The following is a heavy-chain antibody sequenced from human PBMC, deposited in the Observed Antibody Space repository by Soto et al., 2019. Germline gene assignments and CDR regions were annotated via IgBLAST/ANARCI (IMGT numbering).Heavy chain of an antibody. CDR2: VEYGGST. V-gene: IGHV4-39*01. D-gene: IGHD3-10*02. CDR3: ARHVRGAVTMNWFDP. Sequence: QLQESGPGLVKPSETLSLTCTVSGGSIISSNFYWGWIRQPPGKGLEWIGSVEYGGSTYDNPSLKSRLTLSADTSKTQFTLKLTSVTAADTAIYYCARHVRGAVTMNWFDPWGHGTLVTVSS. J-gene: IGHJ5*02. CDR1: GGSIISSNFY.